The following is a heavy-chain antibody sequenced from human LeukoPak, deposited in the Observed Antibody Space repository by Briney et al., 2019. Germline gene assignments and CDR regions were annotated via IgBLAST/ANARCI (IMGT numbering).Heavy chain of an antibody. CDR1: GFTFSSSA. D-gene: IGHD3-9*01. CDR3: ASSYYDILTGYQELDH. V-gene: IGHV3-23*01. CDR2: ISNNGGYT. Sequence: GGSLRLSCAASGFTFSSSAMSWVRQAPGKGLEWVSAISNNGGYTYYADSVQGRFTISRDNSKSTLCLQMNSLRAEDTAVYYCASSYYDILTGYQELDHWGQGTLVTVSS. J-gene: IGHJ4*02.